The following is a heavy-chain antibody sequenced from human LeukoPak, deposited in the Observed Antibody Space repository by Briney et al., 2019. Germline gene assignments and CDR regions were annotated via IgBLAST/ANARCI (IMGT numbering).Heavy chain of an antibody. J-gene: IGHJ4*02. Sequence: SETLSLTCTVSGGSISSSSYYWGWIRQPPGKGLEWIGSIHYSGSTYYNPSLKSRVTISVDTSKNQFSLKLSSVTAADTAVYYCARPLSIAVAGAFDYWGQGTLVTVSS. CDR2: IHYSGST. CDR3: ARPLSIAVAGAFDY. CDR1: GGSISSSSYY. V-gene: IGHV4-39*01. D-gene: IGHD6-19*01.